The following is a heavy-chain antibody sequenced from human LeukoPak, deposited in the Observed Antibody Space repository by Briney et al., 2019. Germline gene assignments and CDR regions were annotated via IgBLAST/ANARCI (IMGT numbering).Heavy chain of an antibody. CDR3: ARGQRAHVEWSYYMDV. CDR1: GFTFSSYA. J-gene: IGHJ6*03. Sequence: QPGRSLRLSCAASGFTFSSYAMHWVRQAPGKGLEWVALISYDGSNKYYADSVKGRFTISRDNSKNTLYLQMNSLRTEDTAVYYCARGQRAHVEWSYYMDVWGKGTTVIVSS. V-gene: IGHV3-30*04. CDR2: ISYDGSNK. D-gene: IGHD3-3*01.